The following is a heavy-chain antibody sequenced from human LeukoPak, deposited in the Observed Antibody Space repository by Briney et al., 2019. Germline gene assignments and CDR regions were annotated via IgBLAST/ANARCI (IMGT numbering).Heavy chain of an antibody. D-gene: IGHD3-10*01. CDR1: GYTFTHSD. CDR3: VRWLVGGSRAWYFDY. CDR2: RDPDCGAT. V-gene: IGHV1-8*01. J-gene: IGHJ4*02. Sequence: ALVKLSPTASGYTFTHSDFILVREATGQGPEWMGWRDPDCGATGYAQKYQGTVATTRDTSINTAYMELRSVRSEDTAVYCCVRWLVGGSRAWYFDYCGEGSEVSVSS.